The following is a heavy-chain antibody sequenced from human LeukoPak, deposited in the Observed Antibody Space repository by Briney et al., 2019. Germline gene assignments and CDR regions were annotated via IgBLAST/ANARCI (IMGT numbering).Heavy chain of an antibody. Sequence: GASVNVSFKASVYTFTSYGISWVRQAPGQGREWMGWISAYNGNTNYAQKLQGRVNMTTDTSTSTAYMELRSLRSDDTAVYYCARTSAAGDEYFQHWGQGTLVTVSS. CDR2: ISAYNGNT. CDR3: ARTSAAGDEYFQH. J-gene: IGHJ1*01. D-gene: IGHD6-13*01. V-gene: IGHV1-18*01. CDR1: VYTFTSYG.